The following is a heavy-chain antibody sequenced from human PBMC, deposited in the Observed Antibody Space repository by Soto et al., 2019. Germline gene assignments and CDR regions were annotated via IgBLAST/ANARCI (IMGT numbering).Heavy chain of an antibody. J-gene: IGHJ6*02. Sequence: QPGGSLRLSCAASGFTFSSYAMSWVRQAPGKGLEWVSAISGSGGSTYYADSVKGRFTISRDNSKNTLYLQMNSLRAEDTAAYYCAKEGIAEDYYGMDVWGQGTTVTVSS. CDR1: GFTFSSYA. CDR3: AKEGIAEDYYGMDV. D-gene: IGHD6-13*01. V-gene: IGHV3-23*01. CDR2: ISGSGGST.